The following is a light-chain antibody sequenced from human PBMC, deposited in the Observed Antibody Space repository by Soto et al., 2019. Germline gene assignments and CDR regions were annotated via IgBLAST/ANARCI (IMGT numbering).Light chain of an antibody. CDR1: QGISSY. V-gene: IGKV1-9*01. J-gene: IGKJ2*01. CDR2: AAS. CDR3: QQLNSYPKYT. Sequence: DIQLTQSPSFLSASVGDSVTITCRASQGISSYLAWYQQKPGKAPKLLIYAASTLQSGVPSRFSGSGSGTEFTLTISSLQPEDFATYYCQQLNSYPKYTFGQGTKVEIK.